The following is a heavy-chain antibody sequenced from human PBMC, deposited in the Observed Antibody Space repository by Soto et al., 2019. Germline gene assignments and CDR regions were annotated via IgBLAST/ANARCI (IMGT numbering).Heavy chain of an antibody. CDR3: ARHLSRTWYGGGYGMDV. D-gene: IGHD6-13*01. J-gene: IGHJ6*02. Sequence: EVQLVQSGAEGKKPGESLRISCKASGYDFTRYWISWVRQMPGKGLEWMGRIDPSDSYTNYSPSFQGHVTISAARSTSTVDLQWSSLKASDTATYYCARHLSRTWYGGGYGMDVWGQGTTVTVSS. V-gene: IGHV5-10-1*01. CDR2: IDPSDSYT. CDR1: GYDFTRYW.